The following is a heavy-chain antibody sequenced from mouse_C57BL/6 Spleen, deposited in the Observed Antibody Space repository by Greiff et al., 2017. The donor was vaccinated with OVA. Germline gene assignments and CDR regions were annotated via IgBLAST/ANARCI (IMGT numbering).Heavy chain of an antibody. D-gene: IGHD1-2*01. V-gene: IGHV5-17*01. J-gene: IGHJ3*01. CDR3: ARRLILAWFAY. Sequence: EVHLVESGGGLVKPGGSLKLSCAASGFTFSDYGMHWVRQAPEQGLEWVAYISSGSSTIYYADTVKGRFTISRDNAKNTLFLQMTSLRSEDTAMYYCARRLILAWFAYWGQGTLVTVSA. CDR1: GFTFSDYG. CDR2: ISSGSSTI.